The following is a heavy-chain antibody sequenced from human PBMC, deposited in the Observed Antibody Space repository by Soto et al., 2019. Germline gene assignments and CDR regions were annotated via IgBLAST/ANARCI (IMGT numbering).Heavy chain of an antibody. D-gene: IGHD6-13*01. J-gene: IGHJ4*02. Sequence: GGSLRLSCAASGFTFSSYSMNWVRQAPGKGLEWVSSISSSSSYIYYADSVKGRFTISRDNAKNSLYLQMNSLRAEDTAVYYCAKDQGSSWYEIDYWGQGTLVTVSS. CDR2: ISSSSSYI. CDR1: GFTFSSYS. CDR3: AKDQGSSWYEIDY. V-gene: IGHV3-21*04.